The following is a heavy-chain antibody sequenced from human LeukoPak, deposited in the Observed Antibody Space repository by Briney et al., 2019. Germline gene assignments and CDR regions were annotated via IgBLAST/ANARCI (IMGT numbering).Heavy chain of an antibody. CDR1: GDSVSIDSAA. Sequence: SQTLSLTFAISGDSVSIDSAAWSWIRQSPSRGLEWLGRTYYRSKWYNDYAISVKSRITINPDTSKNQFFLQLNSVTPEDTAVYYCARGVHSYYFDYWGQGTLVTVSS. CDR2: TYYRSKWYN. CDR3: ARGVHSYYFDY. J-gene: IGHJ4*02. D-gene: IGHD2-15*01. V-gene: IGHV6-1*01.